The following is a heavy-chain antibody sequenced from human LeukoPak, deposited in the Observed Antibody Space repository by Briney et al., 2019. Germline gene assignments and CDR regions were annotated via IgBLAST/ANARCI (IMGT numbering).Heavy chain of an antibody. D-gene: IGHD1-26*01. CDR2: ISVSRGYT. CDR3: ASGMRVGPNI. Sequence: GGSLRFSCAASGFIFSIYNMNWVRQAPGKGLEWVSSISVSRGYTQYADSVKGRFTISRDNAKNSLYLQMNSLRAEDTAVYYCASGMRVGPNIWGQGTLVTVSS. V-gene: IGHV3-21*01. J-gene: IGHJ4*02. CDR1: GFIFSIYN.